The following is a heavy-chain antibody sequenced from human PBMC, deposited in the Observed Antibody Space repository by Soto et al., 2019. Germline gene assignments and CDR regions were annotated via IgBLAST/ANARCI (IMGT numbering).Heavy chain of an antibody. CDR3: ARATGSNNPFDS. CDR2: ISSDGSST. D-gene: IGHD2-15*01. V-gene: IGHV3-74*01. Sequence: EVPLVESGGGLVQPGGSLRLSCAASGFTFSTYWMHWVRQGPGRGLVWVSRISSDGSSTTYADSVKGRFTTSRDNARNTLYLQMDSLRAEDTAIYYCARATGSNNPFDSWGQGTLVTVSS. CDR1: GFTFSTYW. J-gene: IGHJ4*02.